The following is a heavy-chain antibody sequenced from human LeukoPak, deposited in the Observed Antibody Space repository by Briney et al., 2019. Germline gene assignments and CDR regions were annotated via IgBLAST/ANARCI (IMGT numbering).Heavy chain of an antibody. D-gene: IGHD3-22*01. V-gene: IGHV4-4*07. CDR3: ATHYYDSSGYHDY. Sequence: ETLSLTCTVSGGSISSYYWSWIRQPAGKGLEWIGRIYTTGNTNYNPSLKSRVTMSVDTSKNQFSLKLSSVTAADTAVYYCATHYYDSSGYHDYWGQGTLATVSS. CDR2: IYTTGNT. CDR1: GGSISSYY. J-gene: IGHJ4*02.